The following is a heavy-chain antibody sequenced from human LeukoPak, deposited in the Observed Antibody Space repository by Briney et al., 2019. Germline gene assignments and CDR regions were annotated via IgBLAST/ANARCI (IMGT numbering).Heavy chain of an antibody. J-gene: IGHJ4*02. Sequence: PGGSLRLSCAASGFTFSSYAMSWVRQAPGKGLEWVSAISGSGGSTYYADPVKGRFTISRDNSKNTLYLQMNSLRAEDTAVYYCAKSYSYGNKNHFDYWGQGTLVTVSS. CDR1: GFTFSSYA. V-gene: IGHV3-23*01. CDR2: ISGSGGST. CDR3: AKSYSYGNKNHFDY. D-gene: IGHD5-18*01.